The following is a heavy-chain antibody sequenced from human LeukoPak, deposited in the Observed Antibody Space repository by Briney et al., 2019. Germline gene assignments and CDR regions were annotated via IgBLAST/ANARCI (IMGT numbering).Heavy chain of an antibody. J-gene: IGHJ5*02. D-gene: IGHD2-15*01. Sequence: SQTLSLTCAVSGGSISSGGYSWSWIRQPPGTGLEWLGYIYHSGSTYYNPSLKSRVTISVDRSKNQFSLKLSSVTAADTAVYYCARSAGYCSGGSCYGGLFNWFDPWGQGTLVTVSS. CDR2: IYHSGST. CDR3: ARSAGYCSGGSCYGGLFNWFDP. CDR1: GGSISSGGYS. V-gene: IGHV4-30-2*01.